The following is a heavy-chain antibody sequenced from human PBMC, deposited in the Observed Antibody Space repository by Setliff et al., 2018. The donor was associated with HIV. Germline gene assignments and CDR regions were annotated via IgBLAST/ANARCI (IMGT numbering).Heavy chain of an antibody. Sequence: PGGSLRLSCAASGFTVSSNYMTWVRQAPGKGLEWVALMYDGGSTYYADSVKGRVTISRDNAKNSLYLQMNSLRAEDTAVYFCAGTGLLLPRFGASYYYYGMDVWGQGTTVTVSS. V-gene: IGHV3-53*01. CDR2: MYDGGST. CDR3: AGTGLLLPRFGASYYYYGMDV. J-gene: IGHJ6*02. D-gene: IGHD3-10*01. CDR1: GFTVSSNY.